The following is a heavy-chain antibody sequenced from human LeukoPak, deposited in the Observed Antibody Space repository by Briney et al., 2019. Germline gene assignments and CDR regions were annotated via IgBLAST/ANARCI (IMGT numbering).Heavy chain of an antibody. Sequence: ASVTVSFMASGYTFTDYYMHWVRQAPGQGIEWMGWINPNGGGTNYAQNFQNRVTMTRDTSRSTVYMDLTSLRSDDTAVYYCAKGRSSGYDLAPLEDWGQGTLVTVSS. D-gene: IGHD5-12*01. CDR1: GYTFTDYY. CDR2: INPNGGGT. CDR3: AKGRSSGYDLAPLED. V-gene: IGHV1-2*02. J-gene: IGHJ4*02.